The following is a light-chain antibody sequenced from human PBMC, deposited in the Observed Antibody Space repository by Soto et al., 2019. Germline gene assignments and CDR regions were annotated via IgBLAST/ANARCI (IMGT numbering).Light chain of an antibody. CDR1: QSVSNRY. CDR2: GIS. CDR3: QQYGSSPVT. V-gene: IGKV3-20*01. Sequence: EIVMTQSPGTLSLSPGERATLSCRASQSVSNRYLAWYQQKPGQAPRLLIFGISNRATGIPDRFSGSGSGTDFALTISRLEPEDFALYYCQQYGSSPVTFGQGTKVEIK. J-gene: IGKJ1*01.